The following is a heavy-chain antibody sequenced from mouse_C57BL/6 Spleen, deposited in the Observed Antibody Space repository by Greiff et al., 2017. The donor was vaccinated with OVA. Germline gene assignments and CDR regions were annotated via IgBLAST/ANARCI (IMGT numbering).Heavy chain of an antibody. V-gene: IGHV1-81*01. CDR1: GYPFTSYG. CDR3: RANYAMDY. J-gene: IGHJ4*01. CDR2: IYPRSGNT. D-gene: IGHD3-1*01. Sequence: QVQLQQSGAELARPGASVKLSCKASGYPFTSYGISWVKQRTGQGLEWIGEIYPRSGNTYYNEKFKGKATLTADKSSSTAYMELRSLTSEDSAVYFCRANYAMDYWGQGTSVTVSS.